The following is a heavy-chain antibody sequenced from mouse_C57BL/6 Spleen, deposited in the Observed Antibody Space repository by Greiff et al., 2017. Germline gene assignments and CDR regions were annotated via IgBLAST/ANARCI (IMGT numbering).Heavy chain of an antibody. CDR2: IWSGGST. J-gene: IGHJ4*01. CDR1: GFSLTSYG. D-gene: IGHD1-1*01. Sequence: VKLVESGPGLVQPSQSLSITCTVSGFSLTSYGVHWVRQSPGKGLEWLGVIWSGGSTDYNAAFISRLSISKDNSKSQVFFKMNSLQADDTAIYYCASVYYYGSSYLEYYYAMDYWGQGTSVTVSS. V-gene: IGHV2-2*01. CDR3: ASVYYYGSSYLEYYYAMDY.